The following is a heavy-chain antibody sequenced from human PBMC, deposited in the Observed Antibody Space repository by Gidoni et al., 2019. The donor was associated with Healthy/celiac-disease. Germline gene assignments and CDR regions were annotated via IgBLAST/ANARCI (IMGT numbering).Heavy chain of an antibody. V-gene: IGHV4-39*01. CDR3: ARQRRYDYGYKDY. J-gene: IGHJ4*02. CDR2: IYYSGST. CDR1: GGSISSSSYY. Sequence: QLQLQESGPGLVKPSETLSLTCTVSGGSISSSSYYWGWIRQPPGKGLEWIGSIYYSGSTYYNPSLKSRVTISVDTSKNQFSLKLSSVTAADTAVYYCARQRRYDYGYKDYWGQGTLVTVSS. D-gene: IGHD3-16*01.